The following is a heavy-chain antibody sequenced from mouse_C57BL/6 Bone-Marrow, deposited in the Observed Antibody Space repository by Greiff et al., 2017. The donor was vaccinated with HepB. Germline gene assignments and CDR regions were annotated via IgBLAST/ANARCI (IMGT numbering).Heavy chain of an antibody. Sequence: QVQLQQPGAELLRPGSSVKLSCKASGYTFTSYWMDWVKQRPGQGLEWIGNIYPSDSETHYNQKFKDKATLTVDKSPSTAYMQLSSLTSEDSAVYYCARRGIYYGYAGFAYWGQGTLVTVSA. D-gene: IGHD2-2*01. CDR3: ARRGIYYGYAGFAY. CDR1: GYTFTSYW. V-gene: IGHV1-61*01. J-gene: IGHJ3*01. CDR2: IYPSDSET.